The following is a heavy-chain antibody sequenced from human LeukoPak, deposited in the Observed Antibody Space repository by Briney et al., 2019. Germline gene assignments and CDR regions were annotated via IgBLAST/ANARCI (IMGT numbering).Heavy chain of an antibody. CDR2: ISADNGNT. D-gene: IGHD1-14*01. Sequence: GASVKVSCKASGYTFTSYGINWVRQAPGQGLEWMGWISADNGNTNYAQKVQGRVTMTTDTSTSTAYMELRSLRSDDTAVYYCARGSRTALFDYWGQGTLVTVSS. CDR3: ARGSRTALFDY. J-gene: IGHJ4*02. CDR1: GYTFTSYG. V-gene: IGHV1-18*01.